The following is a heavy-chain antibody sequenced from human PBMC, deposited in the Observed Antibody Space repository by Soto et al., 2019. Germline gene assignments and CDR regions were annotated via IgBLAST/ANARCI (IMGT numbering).Heavy chain of an antibody. V-gene: IGHV1-69*12. Sequence: QVQLVQSGAEVKKPGSSVKVSCKASGGTFSSYAISWVRQAPGQGLEWMGGTIPIFGTANYAQKFQGRVTITADESTSTAYMELSSLRSEDTAVYYCARGYQATVTSGGRYGMDVWGQGPTVTVSS. D-gene: IGHD4-17*01. CDR3: ARGYQATVTSGGRYGMDV. CDR2: TIPIFGTA. CDR1: GGTFSSYA. J-gene: IGHJ6*02.